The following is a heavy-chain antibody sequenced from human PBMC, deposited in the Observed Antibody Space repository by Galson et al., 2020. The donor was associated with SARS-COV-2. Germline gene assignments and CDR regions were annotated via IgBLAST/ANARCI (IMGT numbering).Heavy chain of an antibody. D-gene: IGHD3-3*01. Sequence: KMSGPTLVKPTQTLTLTCTFSGFSLSTSGVGVGWIRQPPGKALEWLALIYWDEDKRYSPSLKSRLTITKDTSKNQVVLTMTNMDPVDTATYYCAHRSTPLRDFDYWGQGTLVTISS. CDR1: GFSLSTSGVG. J-gene: IGHJ4*02. CDR3: AHRSTPLRDFDY. CDR2: IYWDEDK. V-gene: IGHV2-5*02.